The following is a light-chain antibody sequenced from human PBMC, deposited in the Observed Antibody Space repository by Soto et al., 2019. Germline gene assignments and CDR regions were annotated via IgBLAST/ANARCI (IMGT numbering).Light chain of an antibody. J-gene: IGKJ2*01. V-gene: IGKV1-39*01. CDR3: QQSYSTPRT. CDR1: QTISSY. Sequence: DIQMTQSPSSLSASVGDRVVITCRASQTISSYLNWYQQKPGKAPKCLIYAASSLQSGVPSRFSGNVLGTEFALTIDSLQPEDFATYYCQQSYSTPRTFGQGTKLEIK. CDR2: AAS.